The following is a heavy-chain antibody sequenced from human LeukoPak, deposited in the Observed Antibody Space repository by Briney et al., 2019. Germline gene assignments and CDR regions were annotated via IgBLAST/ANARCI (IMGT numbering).Heavy chain of an antibody. Sequence: SGPTLVNPTETITLTCTVSGFSLSNARMGVSWIRQPPGKALEWLAHIFSNDEKSYSTSLKSRLTTSKDTSKSQVVLTMTNMDPVDTATYYCARDPDTYDSSGLEAFDIWGQGTMVTVSS. CDR3: ARDPDTYDSSGLEAFDI. J-gene: IGHJ3*02. V-gene: IGHV2-26*01. CDR1: GFSLSNARMG. CDR2: IFSNDEK. D-gene: IGHD3-22*01.